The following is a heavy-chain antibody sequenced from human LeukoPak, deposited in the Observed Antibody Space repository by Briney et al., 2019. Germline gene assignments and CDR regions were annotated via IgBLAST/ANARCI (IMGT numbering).Heavy chain of an antibody. CDR3: AGDRNSDWYSPLDY. CDR2: ITATGDTA. J-gene: IGHJ4*02. V-gene: IGHV3-23*01. CDR1: GFTFTKCA. Sequence: GGSLRLSCVASGFTFTKCAMSWIRQAPGKGLEWVAIITATGDTAYYADSVKGRFTISRDNSRNTVYTQMDSLRAEDTAIYYCAGDRNSDWYSPLDYWGQGSQVIVSP. D-gene: IGHD6-19*01.